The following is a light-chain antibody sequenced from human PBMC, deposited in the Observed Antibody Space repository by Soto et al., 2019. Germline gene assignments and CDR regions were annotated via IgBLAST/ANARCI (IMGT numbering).Light chain of an antibody. CDR2: KAS. CDR3: KQYNSYSWT. V-gene: IGKV1-5*03. Sequence: DIQMTQSPSTLSASVGDRVTITCRASQSISSWLAWYQQKPGKAPKLLIYKASSLESGVPSRFSGSGSGTESPLTISSLQPDDFATYSCKQYNSYSWTFGQGTKVEIK. CDR1: QSISSW. J-gene: IGKJ1*01.